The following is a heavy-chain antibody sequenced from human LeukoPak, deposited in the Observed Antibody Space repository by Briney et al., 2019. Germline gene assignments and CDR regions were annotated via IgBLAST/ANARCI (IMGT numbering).Heavy chain of an antibody. Sequence: GASVKVSCKASGYTFTGYYMHWVRQAPGQGLEWMGWINPNSGGTNYAQKFQGWVTMTTDTSTSTAYMELRSLRSDDTAVYYCARDGVPNQDLDYWGQGTLVTVSS. CDR2: INPNSGGT. D-gene: IGHD1-14*01. V-gene: IGHV1-2*04. J-gene: IGHJ4*02. CDR3: ARDGVPNQDLDY. CDR1: GYTFTGYY.